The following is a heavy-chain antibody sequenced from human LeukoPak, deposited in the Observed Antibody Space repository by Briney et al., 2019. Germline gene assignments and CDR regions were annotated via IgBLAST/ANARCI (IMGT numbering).Heavy chain of an antibody. CDR3: ARDWGYYYDTPYYYGMDV. V-gene: IGHV3-48*01. CDR1: GFTFSSYS. Sequence: GGSLRLSCAASGFTFSSYSMNWVRQAPGKGLEWVSYISSGSSAIYYADSVKGRFTISRDNAKNSLYLQMNSLRAEDTAVYYCARDWGYYYDTPYYYGMDVWGQGTTVTVSS. J-gene: IGHJ6*02. CDR2: ISSGSSAI. D-gene: IGHD3-22*01.